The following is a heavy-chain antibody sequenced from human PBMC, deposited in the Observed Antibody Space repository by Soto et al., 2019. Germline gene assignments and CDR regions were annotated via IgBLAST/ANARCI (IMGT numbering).Heavy chain of an antibody. CDR3: ARKPREDAKYFDY. Sequence: PSETLSLTCTVSGGSISSSSYYWGWIRQPPGKGLEWIGSIYYSGSTYYNPSLKSRVTISVDTSKNQFSLKLSSVTAADTAVYYCARKPREDAKYFDYWGQGTLVTVSS. CDR2: IYYSGST. CDR1: GGSISSSSYY. J-gene: IGHJ4*02. V-gene: IGHV4-39*01.